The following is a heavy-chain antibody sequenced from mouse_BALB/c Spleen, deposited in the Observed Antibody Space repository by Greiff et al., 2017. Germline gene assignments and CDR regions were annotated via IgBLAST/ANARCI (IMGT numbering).Heavy chain of an antibody. V-gene: IGHV5-17*02. CDR3: ARWRGRSFDY. CDR2: ISSGSSTI. CDR1: GFTFSSFG. J-gene: IGHJ2*01. D-gene: IGHD3-3*01. Sequence: DVHLVESGGGLVQPGGSRKLSCAASGFTFSSFGMHWVRQAPEKGLEWVAYISSGSSTIYYADTVKGRFTISRDNPKNTLFLQMTSLRSEDTAMYYCARWRGRSFDYWGQGTTLTVSS.